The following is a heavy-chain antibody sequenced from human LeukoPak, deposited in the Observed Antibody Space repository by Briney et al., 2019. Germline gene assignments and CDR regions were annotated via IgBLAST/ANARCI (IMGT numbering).Heavy chain of an antibody. D-gene: IGHD3-10*01. Sequence: GGSLRLSCAASRFTFSTYWMSWVRQAPGEGLEWVANIKQDGSEKYYVDSVKGRFTISRDNAKNSLYLRMNSLRAEDTAVYYCAREIQGDDYFDYWGQGTLVTVSS. J-gene: IGHJ4*02. V-gene: IGHV3-7*01. CDR2: IKQDGSEK. CDR1: RFTFSTYW. CDR3: AREIQGDDYFDY.